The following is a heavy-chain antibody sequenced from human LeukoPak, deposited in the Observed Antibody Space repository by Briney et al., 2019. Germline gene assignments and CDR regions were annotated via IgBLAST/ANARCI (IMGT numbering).Heavy chain of an antibody. Sequence: SETLSLTCTVSGGSISSSSYYWAWIRQPPGKGLEWIGSINYSGNTYYNPSLKSRVTISVDTSKSQFFLKLSSVTAADTAVYYCARHGGRRIAAALRGVYNWFDPWGQGTLVTVSS. V-gene: IGHV4-39*01. J-gene: IGHJ5*02. CDR3: ARHGGRRIAAALRGVYNWFDP. CDR2: INYSGNT. D-gene: IGHD6-13*01. CDR1: GGSISSSSYY.